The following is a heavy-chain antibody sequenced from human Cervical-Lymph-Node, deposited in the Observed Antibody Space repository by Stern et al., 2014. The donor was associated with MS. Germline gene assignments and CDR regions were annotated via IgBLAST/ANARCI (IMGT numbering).Heavy chain of an antibody. CDR3: GRNSRRYRYYYGMDV. D-gene: IGHD6-13*01. CDR1: GYTFTSYD. J-gene: IGHJ6*02. Sequence: VQLVESGAEVKKPGASVKVSCKASGYTFTSYDINWVRQATGQGLEWMGWMNPNRGNTGYAKKFQGRVTMTRNTSIRTAYMELSRLSSEITALYYCGRNSRRYRYYYGMDVWGQGTTVTVSS. V-gene: IGHV1-8*01. CDR2: MNPNRGNT.